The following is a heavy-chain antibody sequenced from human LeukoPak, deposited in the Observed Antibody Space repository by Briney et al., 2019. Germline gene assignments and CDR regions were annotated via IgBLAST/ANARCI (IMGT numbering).Heavy chain of an antibody. D-gene: IGHD1-26*01. CDR3: ARLSGATSGLDY. J-gene: IGHJ4*02. V-gene: IGHV1-69*04. CDR1: GGTFSSYA. Sequence: GSSVKVSCTASGGTFSSYAISWVRQAPGQGLEWLGRIIPILGIANYAQKFQGRVTITADKSTSTAYMELSSLRSEDTAVYYCARLSGATSGLDYWGQGTLVTVSS. CDR2: IIPILGIA.